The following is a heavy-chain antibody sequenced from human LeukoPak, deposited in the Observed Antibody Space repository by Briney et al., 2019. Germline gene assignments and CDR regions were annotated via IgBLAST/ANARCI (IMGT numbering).Heavy chain of an antibody. CDR2: INPNSGGP. D-gene: IGHD4-11*01. Sequence: ASVKVSCKASGYTFTGYYMHWVRQAPGQGLEWMGWINPNSGGPNYAQKFQGRVTMTRDTSISTAYMELSRLRADDTAVYCCALCSNRDCHYRGQGTLVTVSS. CDR3: ALCSNRDCHY. V-gene: IGHV1-2*02. J-gene: IGHJ4*02. CDR1: GYTFTGYY.